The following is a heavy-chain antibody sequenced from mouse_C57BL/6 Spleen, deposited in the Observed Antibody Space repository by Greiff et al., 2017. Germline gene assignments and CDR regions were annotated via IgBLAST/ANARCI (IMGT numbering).Heavy chain of an antibody. CDR3: ASDTYDYDDGYDFDY. J-gene: IGHJ2*01. CDR2: IYPGDGDT. V-gene: IGHV1-80*01. Sequence: VQLQQSGAELVKPGASVKISCKASGYAFSSYWMNWVKQRPGKGLEWIGQIYPGDGDTNYNGKFKGKATLTADKSSSTAYMQLSSLTSEDSAVYFCASDTYDYDDGYDFDYWGQGTTLTVSS. CDR1: GYAFSSYW. D-gene: IGHD2-4*01.